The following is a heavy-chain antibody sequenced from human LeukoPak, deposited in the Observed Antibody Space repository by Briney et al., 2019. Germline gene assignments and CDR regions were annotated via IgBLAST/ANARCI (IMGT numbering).Heavy chain of an antibody. Sequence: GGSLRLSCAASEFTFSSYAMSWVRQAPGKGLEWVSAVSGSGGSTYFADSVKGRFTISRDNSKNTLYLQMNSLRAEDTAVYYCAKDGGFTLSSTSPKPFDYWGQGTLVAVSS. V-gene: IGHV3-23*01. J-gene: IGHJ4*02. D-gene: IGHD2-15*01. CDR1: EFTFSSYA. CDR3: AKDGGFTLSSTSPKPFDY. CDR2: VSGSGGST.